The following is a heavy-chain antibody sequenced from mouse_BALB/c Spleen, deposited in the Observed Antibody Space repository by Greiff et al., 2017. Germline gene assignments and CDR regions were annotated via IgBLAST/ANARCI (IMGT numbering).Heavy chain of an antibody. J-gene: IGHJ2*01. V-gene: IGHV3-8*02. Sequence: EVKLMESGPSLVKPSQTLSLTCSVTGDSITSGYWNWIRKFPGNKLEYMGYISYSGSTYYNPSLKSRISITRDTSKNQYYLQLNSVTTEDTATYYCARYPPKLGRNYFDYWGQGTTLTVSS. CDR1: GDSITSGY. CDR3: ARYPPKLGRNYFDY. CDR2: ISYSGST. D-gene: IGHD4-1*01.